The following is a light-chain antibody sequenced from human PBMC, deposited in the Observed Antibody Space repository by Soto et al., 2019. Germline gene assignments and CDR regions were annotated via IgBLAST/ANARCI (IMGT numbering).Light chain of an antibody. Sequence: DIQMTQSPSSLSASVGDRVTITCRASQGIRNYLAWYQQKPGKVPKLLISAASTLRSGVPSRFSGSGSGTDFTLTVSSLQPEDVATYYCQKYDSAPFTSGRG. J-gene: IGKJ3*01. V-gene: IGKV1-27*01. CDR1: QGIRNY. CDR3: QKYDSAPFT. CDR2: AAS.